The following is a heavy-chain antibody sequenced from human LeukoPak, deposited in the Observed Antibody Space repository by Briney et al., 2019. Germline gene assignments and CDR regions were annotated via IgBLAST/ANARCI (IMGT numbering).Heavy chain of an antibody. V-gene: IGHV1-18*01. CDR1: GYTFTSYG. Sequence: ASVKVSCKASGYTFTSYGISWVRQAPGQGLEWMGWISAYNGNTNYAQKLQGRVTMTTDTSTSTAYMELRSLRSDDTAVYYCARALTTSSSWYNRFDPWGQGTLVTVSS. CDR2: ISAYNGNT. D-gene: IGHD6-13*01. J-gene: IGHJ5*02. CDR3: ARALTTSSSWYNRFDP.